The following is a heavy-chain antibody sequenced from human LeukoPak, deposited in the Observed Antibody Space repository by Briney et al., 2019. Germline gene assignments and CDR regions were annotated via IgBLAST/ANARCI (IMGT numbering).Heavy chain of an antibody. CDR3: AKGVGYGGMDV. J-gene: IGHJ6*02. V-gene: IGHV3-30*18. CDR1: GFTFSGYG. Sequence: PGGSLRLSCAASGFTFSGYGMHWVRQAPGKGLEWVAVISYGGHNEYYADSVKGRFTISRDNSKNTVYVQMNSLRAEDTAVYYCAKGVGYGGMDVWGQGTTVTVSS. CDR2: ISYGGHNE. D-gene: IGHD2-8*01.